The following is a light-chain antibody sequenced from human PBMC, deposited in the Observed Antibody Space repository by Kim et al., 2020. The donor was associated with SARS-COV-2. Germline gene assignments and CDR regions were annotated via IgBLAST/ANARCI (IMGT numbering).Light chain of an antibody. CDR1: SLRTYY. J-gene: IGLJ2*01. V-gene: IGLV3-19*01. CDR2: GRN. CDR3: QSRDSGGSVI. Sequence: SSELTQDPVVSVALGQTVRITCQGDSLRTYYATWYQLKPGQAPVLVIYGRNNRPSGIPDRFSGSASGNTASLTISGAQAEDEADFYCQSRDSGGSVIFGGGTKLTVL.